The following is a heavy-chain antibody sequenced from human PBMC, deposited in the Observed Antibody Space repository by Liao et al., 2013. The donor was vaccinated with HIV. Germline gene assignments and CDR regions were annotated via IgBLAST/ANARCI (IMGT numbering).Heavy chain of an antibody. CDR2: IYYRGST. CDR1: GGSISSGDYY. J-gene: IGHJ3*02. CDR3: ARAQIGWGTYDAFDM. D-gene: IGHD6-19*01. Sequence: QVLLQESGPGLVKPSRTLSLTCTVSGGSISSGDYYWSWIRQPPGKGLEWIGYIYYRGSTYYNPSLKSRVSISVDTSKNQFSLKLSSVTAADTAVYYCARAQIGWGTYDAFDMWGQGTMVTVSS. V-gene: IGHV4-30-4*08.